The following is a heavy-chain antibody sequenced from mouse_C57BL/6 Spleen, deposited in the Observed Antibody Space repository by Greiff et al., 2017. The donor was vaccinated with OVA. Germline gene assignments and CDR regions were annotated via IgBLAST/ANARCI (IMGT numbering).Heavy chain of an antibody. CDR3: TTLRGYYGSTYRYFDV. CDR1: GFNIKDDY. V-gene: IGHV14-4*01. CDR2: IDPENGDT. J-gene: IGHJ1*03. Sequence: VQLQQSGAELVRPGASVKLSCTASGFNIKDDYMHWVKQRPEQGLEWIGWIDPENGDTEYASKFQGKATITADTSSNTAYLQLSSLTSEDTAVYYCTTLRGYYGSTYRYFDVWGTGTTVTVSS. D-gene: IGHD1-1*01.